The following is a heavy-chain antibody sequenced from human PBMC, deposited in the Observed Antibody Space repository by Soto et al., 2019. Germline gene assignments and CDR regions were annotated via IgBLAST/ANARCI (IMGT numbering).Heavy chain of an antibody. CDR3: ARAGVGLGYFDY. CDR1: GFTVSSNY. Sequence: EVQLVETGGGLIQPGGSLRLSCAASGFTVSSNYMSWVRQAPGKGLEWVSVIYSGGSTYYEDSVKGRFTISRDNSKNTLYLQMNGLRAEDTAVYYFARAGVGLGYFDYWGQGTLVTVSS. D-gene: IGHD7-27*01. J-gene: IGHJ4*02. V-gene: IGHV3-53*02. CDR2: IYSGGST.